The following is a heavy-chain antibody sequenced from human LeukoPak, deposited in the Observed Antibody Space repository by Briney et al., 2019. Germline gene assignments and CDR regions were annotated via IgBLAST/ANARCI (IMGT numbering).Heavy chain of an antibody. Sequence: SVKVSCKASGGTFSSYAISWVRQAPGQGLEWMGRIIPIFGTANYAQKFQGRVTITTDESTSTAYMELSSLRSADTAVYYFARSTPADIVVVPAAIDYFDYWGQGTLVTVSS. CDR3: ARSTPADIVVVPAAIDYFDY. D-gene: IGHD2-2*02. CDR2: IIPIFGTA. J-gene: IGHJ4*02. CDR1: GGTFSSYA. V-gene: IGHV1-69*05.